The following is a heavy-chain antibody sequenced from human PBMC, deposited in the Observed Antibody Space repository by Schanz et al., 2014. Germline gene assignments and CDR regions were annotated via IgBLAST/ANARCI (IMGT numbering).Heavy chain of an antibody. Sequence: EVQLVESGGGLAQPGGSLRLSCAASGFTFSIHYMSWVRQAPGKGLEWVAKIKPDGSEKLYVDSVRGRFAVSRDNVKNLLYLEMNSLRAEDTAVYYCARRSVSPSGNSYGYVVAWFDPWGQGTLVTVSS. CDR3: ARRSVSPSGNSYGYVVAWFDP. V-gene: IGHV3-7*03. D-gene: IGHD5-18*01. CDR2: IKPDGSEK. J-gene: IGHJ5*02. CDR1: GFTFSIHY.